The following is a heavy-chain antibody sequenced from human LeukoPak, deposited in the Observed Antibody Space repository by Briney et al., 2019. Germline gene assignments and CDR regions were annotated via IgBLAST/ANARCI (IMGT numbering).Heavy chain of an antibody. V-gene: IGHV4-39*01. J-gene: IGHJ4*02. D-gene: IGHD1-1*01. CDR3: ARHLSGTTMAHYFDF. CDR1: GFTFNNYA. CDR2: IYSSGST. Sequence: GSLRLSCTAAGFTFNNYAMSWIRQSPGKGLEWLASIYSSGSTHSNPSLKSRVSISIDTSKNQFSLKLYSVTASDAAIYYCARHLSGTTMAHYFDFWGQGTLVTVSS.